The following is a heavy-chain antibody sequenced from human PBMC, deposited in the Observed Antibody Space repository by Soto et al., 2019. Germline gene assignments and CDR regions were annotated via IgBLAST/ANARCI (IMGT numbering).Heavy chain of an antibody. V-gene: IGHV3-30*19. D-gene: IGHD3-16*02. CDR1: GFTFSSYG. J-gene: IGHJ4*02. Sequence: PGGSLRLSCAASGFTFSSYGIHLVRQAPGKGLEWLAFISDDGNKDQLADSVKGRFTISRDNSKNTLYLQINSLRDEDTAVYQCVASALSLDYWGQGTLVTVSS. CDR2: ISDDGNKD. CDR3: VASALSLDY.